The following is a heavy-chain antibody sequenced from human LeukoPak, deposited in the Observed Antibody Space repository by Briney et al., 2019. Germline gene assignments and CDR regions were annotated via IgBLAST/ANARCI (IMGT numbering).Heavy chain of an antibody. J-gene: IGHJ3*02. D-gene: IGHD3-3*01. CDR2: IYPGDSDT. Sequence: GESLKISCKGSGYSFTSYWIGWVRQMPGKGLDWMGIIYPGDSDTRYSPSFQGQVTISADKSISTAYLQWSSLKASDTAMYYCARGSYYDFWSGYYPDAFDIWGQGTMVTVSS. CDR3: ARGSYYDFWSGYYPDAFDI. CDR1: GYSFTSYW. V-gene: IGHV5-51*01.